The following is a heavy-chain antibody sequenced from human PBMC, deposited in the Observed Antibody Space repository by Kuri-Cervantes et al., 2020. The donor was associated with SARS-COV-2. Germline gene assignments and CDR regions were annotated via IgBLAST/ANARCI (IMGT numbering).Heavy chain of an antibody. J-gene: IGHJ4*02. CDR3: AKDRVGVQDF. Sequence: LSLTCAASGFNFSRTDMHWVRQAPGKGLEWVAVISHDGKNKKCIASGKGRFTISRDNSQNTLYLHMKSLRSEDTAMYYCAKDRVGVQDFWGQGTLVTVDS. CDR1: GFNFSRTD. CDR2: ISHDGKNK. V-gene: IGHV3-30*18. D-gene: IGHD2-21*01.